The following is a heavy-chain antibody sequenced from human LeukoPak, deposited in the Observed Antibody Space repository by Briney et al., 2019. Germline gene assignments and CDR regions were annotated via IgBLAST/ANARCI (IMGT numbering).Heavy chain of an antibody. V-gene: IGHV3-30*18. Sequence: QSGRSLRLSCAASGFTFSSYGMHWVRQAPGKGLEWVAVISHDGSNKYYADSVTGRFTISRDNSKNTLYVQMNSLIAEDTAVYYCAKDRSWLRAPDYWGQGTLVTVSS. J-gene: IGHJ4*02. D-gene: IGHD5-12*01. CDR1: GFTFSSYG. CDR3: AKDRSWLRAPDY. CDR2: ISHDGSNK.